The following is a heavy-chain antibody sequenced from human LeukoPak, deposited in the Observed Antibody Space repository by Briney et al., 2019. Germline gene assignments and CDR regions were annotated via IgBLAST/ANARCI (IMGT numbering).Heavy chain of an antibody. CDR3: ARTPRDWSYWYFDL. V-gene: IGHV3-48*03. Sequence: GGSLRLSCVASGFILSSYEINWVRQTPGKGLEWLSSISGSGGIVYYADSVKGRITISRDNAKNSLSLQMNSLRAEDTAVYYCARTPRDWSYWYFDLWGRGTLVTVSS. D-gene: IGHD3-3*01. J-gene: IGHJ2*01. CDR1: GFILSSYE. CDR2: ISGSGGIV.